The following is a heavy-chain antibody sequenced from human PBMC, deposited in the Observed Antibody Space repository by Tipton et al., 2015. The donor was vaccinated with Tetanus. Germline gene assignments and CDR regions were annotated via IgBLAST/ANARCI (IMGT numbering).Heavy chain of an antibody. CDR2: ISNGNT. Sequence: TLSLTCTVSRGPISSYYWSWIRQPAGKGLEWIGHISNGNTDYNTSLKSRVTLSVDMSKNQFSLELRAVTAADTAVYYCARHLYGYWFDPWGQGALVTVSS. D-gene: IGHD3-10*01. J-gene: IGHJ5*02. CDR1: RGPISSYY. CDR3: ARHLYGYWFDP. V-gene: IGHV4-4*07.